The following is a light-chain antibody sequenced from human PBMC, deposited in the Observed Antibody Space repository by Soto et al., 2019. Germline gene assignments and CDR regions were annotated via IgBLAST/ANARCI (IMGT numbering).Light chain of an antibody. CDR2: GAS. CDR3: QHYNNWPPWT. CDR1: QSVSIN. V-gene: IGKV3-15*01. J-gene: IGKJ1*01. Sequence: EIVMTQSPATLSLSPGEIATLSCRASQSVSINLAWYQQKPGQAPRLLIYGASTRATGIPARFSGSGSGTEFTLTISSLQSEDFAVYYCQHYNNWPPWTFGQGTKVEIK.